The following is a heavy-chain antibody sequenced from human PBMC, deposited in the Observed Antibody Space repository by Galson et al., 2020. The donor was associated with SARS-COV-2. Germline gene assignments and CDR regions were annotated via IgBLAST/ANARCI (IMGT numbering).Heavy chain of an antibody. D-gene: IGHD6-19*01. CDR3: TGDPPSSGWRLHY. CDR2: IWFDGSEK. J-gene: IGHJ4*02. V-gene: IGHV3-33*01. Sequence: GESLKISCAASGFTFNTYAMHWVRQAPGKGLEWVGFIWFDGSEKYYTDSVKGRFTISRDNSKNTLYLQMDSLRAKDTAVYYCTGDPPSSGWRLHYWGQGTLVTVSS. CDR1: GFTFNTYA.